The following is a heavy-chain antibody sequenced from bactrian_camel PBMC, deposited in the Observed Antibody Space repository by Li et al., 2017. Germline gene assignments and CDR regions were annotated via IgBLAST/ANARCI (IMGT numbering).Heavy chain of an antibody. Sequence: HVQLVESGGGSVQAGGSLRLSCAASGYDYSPNYMVMGWFRQSTGKEREGLAVIYTAAGNTFSADSVKGRFTISQDSAKFTVYLQMNSLKPEDTAMYYCAAREPKYGCGLTRRSFAYWGQGTQVTVS. CDR3: AAREPKYGCGLTRRSFAY. V-gene: IGHV3S54*01. CDR1: GYDYSPNYMV. D-gene: IGHD5*01. J-gene: IGHJ4*01. CDR2: IYTAAGNT.